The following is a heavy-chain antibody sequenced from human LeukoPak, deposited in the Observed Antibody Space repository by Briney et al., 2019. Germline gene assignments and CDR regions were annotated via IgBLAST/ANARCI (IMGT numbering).Heavy chain of an antibody. CDR2: IISGSSYI. CDR3: ARGINSGIYYQYVMDV. J-gene: IGHJ6*02. V-gene: IGHV3-21*01. CDR1: GFTFSSYS. Sequence: GGSLRLSCAASGFTFSSYSINWVRQAPEKGLEWVSSIISGSSYIFFADSVKGRFTISRDNAKNSLYLQMNSLRAEDTAVYYCARGINSGIYYQYVMDVWGQGTTVSVSS. D-gene: IGHD1-26*01.